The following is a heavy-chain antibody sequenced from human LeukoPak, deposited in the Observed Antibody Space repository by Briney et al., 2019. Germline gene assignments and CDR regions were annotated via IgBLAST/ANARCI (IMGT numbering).Heavy chain of an antibody. V-gene: IGHV1-2*02. CDR3: ARDESGYSGYAD. CDR1: GYTFTGYY. J-gene: IGHJ4*02. D-gene: IGHD5-12*01. CDR2: INPNSGGT. Sequence: ASVKVSCKASGYTFTGYYMHWVRQAPGQGLEWMGWINPNSGGTNYAQKFQGRVTMTRDTSISTAFMELSRLRSDDTAVYYCARDESGYSGYADWGQGTLVTVSS.